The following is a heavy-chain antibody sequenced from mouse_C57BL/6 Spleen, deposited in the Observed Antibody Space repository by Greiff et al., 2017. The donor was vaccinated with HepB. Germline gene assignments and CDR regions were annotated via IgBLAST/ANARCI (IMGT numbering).Heavy chain of an antibody. CDR3: VREGTGAMDY. V-gene: IGHV10-3*01. Sequence: EVQRVESGGGLVQPKGSLKLSCAASGFTFNTYAMHWVRQAPGKGLEWVARIRSKSSNDATYYADSVKDRFTISRDDSQSMLYLQMNNLKTEDTAVYYCVREGTGAMDYWGQGTSVTVSS. CDR1: GFTFNTYA. CDR2: IRSKSSNDAT. D-gene: IGHD3-3*01. J-gene: IGHJ4*01.